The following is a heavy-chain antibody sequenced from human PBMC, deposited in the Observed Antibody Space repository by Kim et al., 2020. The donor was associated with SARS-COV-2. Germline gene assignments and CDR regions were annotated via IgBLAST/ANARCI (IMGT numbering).Heavy chain of an antibody. V-gene: IGHV3-73*01. Sequence: GGSLRLSCAASGFTFSGPSMYWVRQASGKGLEWVGRIRSKANSYATAYGASVNGRFTISRDDSKNTAYLQMNSPKTDDSAVYYCAGSLTFGDYYGMDVWGQGTTVTVSS. J-gene: IGHJ6*02. CDR2: IRSKANSYAT. CDR1: GFTFSGPS. D-gene: IGHD1-20*01. CDR3: AGSLTFGDYYGMDV.